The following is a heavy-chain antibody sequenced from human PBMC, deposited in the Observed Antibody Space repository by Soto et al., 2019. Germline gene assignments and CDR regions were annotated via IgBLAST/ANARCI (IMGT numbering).Heavy chain of an antibody. CDR1: GGSFSGYY. CDR3: ARRVTIFGVVITRGWFDP. V-gene: IGHV4-34*01. D-gene: IGHD3-3*01. CDR2: INHSGST. J-gene: IGHJ5*02. Sequence: SETLSLTCAVYGGSFSGYYWSWIRQPPGKGLEWIGEINHSGSTNYNPSLESRVTISVDTSKNQFSLKLSSVTAADTAVYYCARRVTIFGVVITRGWFDPWGQGTLVTVSS.